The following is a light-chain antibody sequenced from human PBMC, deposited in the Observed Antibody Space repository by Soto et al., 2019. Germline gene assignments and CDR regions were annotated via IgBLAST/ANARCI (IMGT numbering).Light chain of an antibody. Sequence: QSVLTQPPSVSAAPGQKVTISCSGSSSSIGKNYVAWYQQVPRSAPKLLIYDNNRRPSEIPDRFSGSKSGTSDTLGITGLQPGDEADYYCGTWDDSLNGVVFGGGTKLTVL. CDR3: GTWDDSLNGVV. V-gene: IGLV1-51*01. CDR1: SSSIGKNY. CDR2: DNN. J-gene: IGLJ2*01.